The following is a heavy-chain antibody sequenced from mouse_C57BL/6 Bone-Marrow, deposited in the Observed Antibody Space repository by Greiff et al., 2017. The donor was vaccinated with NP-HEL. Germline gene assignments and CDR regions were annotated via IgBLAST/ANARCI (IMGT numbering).Heavy chain of an antibody. CDR3: ARGGWSLFAF. J-gene: IGHJ3*01. Sequence: QVQLQQSGPALVKPGASVKISCKASGYAFSSSWMNWVKQRPGKGLEWIGRLYPGDGDTNYNGKFKGKATLTADKSSSTAYMQLSSLTSEDSAVYFCARGGWSLFAFWGQGTLVTGSA. CDR2: LYPGDGDT. D-gene: IGHD2-3*01. V-gene: IGHV1-82*01. CDR1: GYAFSSSW.